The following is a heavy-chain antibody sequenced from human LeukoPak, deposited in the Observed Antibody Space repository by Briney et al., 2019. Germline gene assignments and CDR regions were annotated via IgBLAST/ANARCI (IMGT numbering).Heavy chain of an antibody. Sequence: PGGSLRLSCAASGFTFSSYGMHWVRQAPGKGLEWVAFIRYDGSNKYYADSVKGRFTISRDNSKNTLYLQMNSLRAEDTAVYYCAKDLGSMTTVTKPPVHMDVWGKGTTVTVSS. CDR1: GFTFSSYG. CDR2: IRYDGSNK. CDR3: AKDLGSMTTVTKPPVHMDV. D-gene: IGHD4-17*01. V-gene: IGHV3-30*02. J-gene: IGHJ6*03.